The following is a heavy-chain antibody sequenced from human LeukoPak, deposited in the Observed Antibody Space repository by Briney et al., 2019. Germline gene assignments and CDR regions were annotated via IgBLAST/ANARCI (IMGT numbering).Heavy chain of an antibody. CDR1: GYTFTSYY. Sequence: GASVKVSCKASGYTFTSYYIHWVRQAPGQGPEWMGIIYPSGGSTTYAQKFQGRVTMTRDMSTSTVYMELSSLRSEDTAVYYCARWGVFGVVNSFDYWGQGTLVTVSS. V-gene: IGHV1-46*01. CDR2: IYPSGGST. D-gene: IGHD3-3*01. J-gene: IGHJ4*02. CDR3: ARWGVFGVVNSFDY.